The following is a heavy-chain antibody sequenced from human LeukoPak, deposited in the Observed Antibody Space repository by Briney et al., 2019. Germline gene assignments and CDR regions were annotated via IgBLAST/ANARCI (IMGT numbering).Heavy chain of an antibody. CDR1: GYTLTELS. CDR3: ATVLVSFRSDCFDY. CDR2: FDPEDGET. V-gene: IGHV1-24*01. J-gene: IGHJ4*02. Sequence: ASVKVSCKVSGYTLTELSMHWVRQAPGKGLEWMGGFDPEDGETIYAQKFQGRVTMTEDTSTDTAYMELSSLRSEDTAVYYCATVLVSFRSDCFDYWGQGTLVTVSS.